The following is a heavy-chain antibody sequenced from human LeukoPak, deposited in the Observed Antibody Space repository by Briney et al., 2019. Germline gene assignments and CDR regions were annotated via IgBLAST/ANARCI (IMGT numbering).Heavy chain of an antibody. Sequence: PGGSLRLSCAASGFTFSSYSMDWVRQAPGKGLEWVSSISSSSSYIYYADSVKGRFTISRDNAKNSLYLQMNSLRVEDTAVYYCARPRTYYDILTGYYIPSYFDYWGQGTLVTVSS. D-gene: IGHD3-9*01. J-gene: IGHJ4*02. CDR3: ARPRTYYDILTGYYIPSYFDY. CDR2: ISSSSSYI. V-gene: IGHV3-21*01. CDR1: GFTFSSYS.